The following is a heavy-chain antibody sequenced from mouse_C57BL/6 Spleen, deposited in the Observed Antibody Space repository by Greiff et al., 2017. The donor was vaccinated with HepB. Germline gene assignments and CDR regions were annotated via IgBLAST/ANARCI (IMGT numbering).Heavy chain of an antibody. V-gene: IGHV5-4*03. D-gene: IGHD1-1*01. Sequence: EVMLVESGGGLVKPGGSLKLSCAASGFTFSSYAMSWVRQTPEKRLEWVATISDGGSYTYYPDNVKGRFTISRDNAKNNLYLQMSHLKSEDTAMYYCARGGPGSSYGDWYFDVWGTGTTVTVSS. CDR1: GFTFSSYA. J-gene: IGHJ1*03. CDR2: ISDGGSYT. CDR3: ARGGPGSSYGDWYFDV.